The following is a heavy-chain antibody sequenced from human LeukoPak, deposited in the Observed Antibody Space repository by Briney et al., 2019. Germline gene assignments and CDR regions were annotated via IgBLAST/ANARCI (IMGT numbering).Heavy chain of an antibody. Sequence: GGSLRPSCVASGFTVSSNYMSWVRQAPGKGLEWVSVIYSGGSTYYADSVKGRFTISRDNSKNTLYLQMNSPRAEDTAVYYCARAPGDYDSSGYYYSRYYYYGMDVWGQGTTVTVSS. D-gene: IGHD3-22*01. J-gene: IGHJ6*02. V-gene: IGHV3-53*01. CDR3: ARAPGDYDSSGYYYSRYYYYGMDV. CDR1: GFTVSSNY. CDR2: IYSGGST.